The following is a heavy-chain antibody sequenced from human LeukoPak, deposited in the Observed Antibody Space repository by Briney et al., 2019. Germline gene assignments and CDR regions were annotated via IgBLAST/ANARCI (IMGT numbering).Heavy chain of an antibody. J-gene: IGHJ4*02. D-gene: IGHD5-12*01. CDR2: IKQDGSEK. Sequence: GGSLRLSCAASGFIFSSYWMNWVRQAPGKGLEWVANIKQDGSEKYYVDSVKGRFTISRDNAKNSLYLQMNSLRAEDTAVYYCVRGYSGYAYWGQGTLVTVSS. CDR3: VRGYSGYAY. CDR1: GFIFSSYW. V-gene: IGHV3-7*03.